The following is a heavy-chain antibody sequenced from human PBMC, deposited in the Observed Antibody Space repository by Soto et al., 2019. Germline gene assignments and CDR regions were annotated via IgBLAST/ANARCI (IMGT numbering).Heavy chain of an antibody. CDR1: GYNFASHD. D-gene: IGHD2-15*01. V-gene: IGHV1-8*01. CDR2: INPNRGNT. Sequence: ASVKVSCKASGYNFASHDINWVQQAPGQGLEWMGWINPNRGNTGYAQKFRGRVTMTRNTSISTFYMELSSLISEDTAVYYCARGGHCSGGSCYDYWGQGTQVTVSS. J-gene: IGHJ4*02. CDR3: ARGGHCSGGSCYDY.